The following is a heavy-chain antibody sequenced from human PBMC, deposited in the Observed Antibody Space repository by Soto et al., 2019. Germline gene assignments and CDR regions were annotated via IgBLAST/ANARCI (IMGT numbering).Heavy chain of an antibody. V-gene: IGHV4-59*01. J-gene: IGHJ5*02. CDR2: IYYSGST. Sequence: QVQLQESGPGLVKPSETLSLICTVSGGSISSYYWSWIRQPPGKGLEWIGYIYYSGSTNYNPSLKSRVIISVDTSKNQFSLKLSSVTAADTAVYYCARVRERQLDAKNWFDPWGQGTLVTVSS. CDR3: ARVRERQLDAKNWFDP. D-gene: IGHD6-13*01. CDR1: GGSISSYY.